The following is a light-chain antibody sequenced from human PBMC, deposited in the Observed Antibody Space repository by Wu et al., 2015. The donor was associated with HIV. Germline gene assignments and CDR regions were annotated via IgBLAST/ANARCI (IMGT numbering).Light chain of an antibody. J-gene: IGKJ4*01. V-gene: IGKV3-11*01. CDR2: DTS. Sequence: EIVMTQSPATLSVSPGERASLSCRASQSISRSLVWFQQKPGQAPRLLIYDTSNRVTGIPPRFSGSGSGTHFTLNISSLEPEDFAVYYCQQRSNWSLTFGGGTKVEIK. CDR3: QQRSNWSLT. CDR1: QSISRS.